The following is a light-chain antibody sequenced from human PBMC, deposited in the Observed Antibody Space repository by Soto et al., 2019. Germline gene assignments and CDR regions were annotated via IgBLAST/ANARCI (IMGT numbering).Light chain of an antibody. CDR2: GAS. V-gene: IGKV3-15*01. J-gene: IGKJ5*01. CDR1: QSISDT. CDR3: QQYNNWPPIS. Sequence: KVMRQSPATLSVSPGGRATRSCRASQSISDTLAWYQQKPGQAPRLLIHGASTRATGIPARFSGSGSGTEFTLTSRRPQSADFAVYYCQQYNNWPPISFGPGTRLEIK.